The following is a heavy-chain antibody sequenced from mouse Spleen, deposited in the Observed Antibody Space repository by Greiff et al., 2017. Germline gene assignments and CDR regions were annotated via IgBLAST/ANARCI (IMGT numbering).Heavy chain of an antibody. CDR1: GFTFSSYA. CDR2: ISSGGGNT. CDR3: ARHASTARYFDV. J-gene: IGHJ1*01. Sequence: EVQLVESGGGLVKLGGSLKLSCAASGFTFSSYAMSWVRQTPEKRLEWVATISSGGGNTYYPDSVKGRFTISRDNAKNTLYLQMSSLKSEDTAMYYCARHASTARYFDVWGAGTTVTVSS. D-gene: IGHD1-2*01. V-gene: IGHV5-9-3*01.